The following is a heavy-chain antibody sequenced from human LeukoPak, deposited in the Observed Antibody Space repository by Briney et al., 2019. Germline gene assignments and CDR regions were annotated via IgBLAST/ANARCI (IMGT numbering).Heavy chain of an antibody. Sequence: GGSLRLSCAASGFTFNSYSMNWVRQAPGKGLEWVSSISGSNSYIYYADSMKGRFTISRDNAKNSLYLQMNSLRAEDTALYYCAKANTMSGWYAHSPYWYFDLWGRGTLVTVSS. CDR1: GFTFNSYS. D-gene: IGHD6-19*01. CDR3: AKANTMSGWYAHSPYWYFDL. CDR2: ISGSNSYI. J-gene: IGHJ2*01. V-gene: IGHV3-21*04.